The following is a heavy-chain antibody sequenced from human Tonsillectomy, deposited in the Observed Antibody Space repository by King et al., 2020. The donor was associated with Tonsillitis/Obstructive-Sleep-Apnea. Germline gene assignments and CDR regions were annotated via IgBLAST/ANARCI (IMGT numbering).Heavy chain of an antibody. CDR3: TTGYGDY. Sequence: VQLVESGGGLVQPGGSLKLSCAASGFTFRDSTMHWVRQASGKGRDWVGRIRSKANIYATVYAASVKGRFTISRDDSKNTAYLQMNSLKTEDTAVYHCTTGYGDYWGQGTLVTVSS. CDR2: IRSKANIYAT. CDR1: GFTFRDST. D-gene: IGHD5-12*01. V-gene: IGHV3-73*01. J-gene: IGHJ4*02.